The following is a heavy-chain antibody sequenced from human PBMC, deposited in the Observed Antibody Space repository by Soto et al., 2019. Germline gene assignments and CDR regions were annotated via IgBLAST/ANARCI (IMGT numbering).Heavy chain of an antibody. CDR1: GGTFSSYA. D-gene: IGHD2-2*01. J-gene: IGHJ6*02. Sequence: QVQLVQSGAEVKKPGSSVKVSCKASGGTFSSYAISWVRQAPGQGLEWMGGIIPIFGTANYAQKFQGRVTITADESTSTAYMGLSSLRSEDTAVYYCARVNIVVVPAARGSYYYYGMDVWGQGTTVTVSS. CDR3: ARVNIVVVPAARGSYYYYGMDV. CDR2: IIPIFGTA. V-gene: IGHV1-69*01.